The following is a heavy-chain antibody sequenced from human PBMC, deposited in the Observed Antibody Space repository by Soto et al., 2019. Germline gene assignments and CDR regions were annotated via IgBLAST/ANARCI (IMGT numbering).Heavy chain of an antibody. CDR2: IDASGGYT. J-gene: IGHJ6*02. CDR3: ASGIVGATTYGMDV. Sequence: SLRLSCAASGFTFSSYAMSWVRQAPGKGLEWVSLIDASGGYTYYADSVKGRFTISRDNAKNSLYLQMNSLRAEDTALYYCASGIVGATTYGMDVWGQGTTVTVSS. V-gene: IGHV3-23*01. D-gene: IGHD1-26*01. CDR1: GFTFSSYA.